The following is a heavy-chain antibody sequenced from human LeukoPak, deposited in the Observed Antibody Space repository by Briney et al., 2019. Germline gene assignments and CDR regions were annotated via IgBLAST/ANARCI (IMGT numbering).Heavy chain of an antibody. CDR1: GYTFTSYG. J-gene: IGHJ4*02. D-gene: IGHD6-13*01. CDR3: ARGIAATGTSYY. V-gene: IGHV1-18*01. Sequence: ASVKVSCKSSGYTFTSYGISWVRQAPGQGLEWMGWISAYNGNTNYAQKLQGRVTMTTDTSTSTAYMELRSLRSDDTAVYYCARGIAATGTSYYWGQGALVTVSS. CDR2: ISAYNGNT.